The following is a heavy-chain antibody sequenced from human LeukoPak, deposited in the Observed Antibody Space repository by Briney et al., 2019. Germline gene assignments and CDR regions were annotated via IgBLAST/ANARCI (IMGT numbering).Heavy chain of an antibody. CDR2: ISDYNGNT. D-gene: IGHD5-12*01. CDR1: GYTFTSYG. J-gene: IGHJ4*02. V-gene: IGHV1-18*01. Sequence: ASGKVSCTASGYTFTSYGISWVRQAPGQGLEWMGWISDYNGNTNYAQKLQGRVTMTTDTSTSTAYMELRSLRSDDTAVYYCARDQGGYGSFDYWGQGTLVTVSS. CDR3: ARDQGGYGSFDY.